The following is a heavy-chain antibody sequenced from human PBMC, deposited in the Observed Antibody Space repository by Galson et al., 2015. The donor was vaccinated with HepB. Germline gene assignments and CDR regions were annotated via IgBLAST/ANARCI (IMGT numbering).Heavy chain of an antibody. CDR1: GGTFSSYT. V-gene: IGHV1-69*04. J-gene: IGHJ4*02. CDR3: ARDSDSSGYGGGY. CDR2: IIPILGIA. D-gene: IGHD3-22*01. Sequence: SVKVSCKASGGTFSSYTISWVRQAPGQGLEWMGRIIPILGIANYAQKFQGRVTITADKSTSTAYMELSSLRSEDTAVYYCARDSDSSGYGGGYWGQGTLVTVSS.